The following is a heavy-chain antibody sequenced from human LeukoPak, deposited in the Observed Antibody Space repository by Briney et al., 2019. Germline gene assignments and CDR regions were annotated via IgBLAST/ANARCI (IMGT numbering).Heavy chain of an antibody. CDR1: VFTFSGSA. V-gene: IGHV3-73*01. D-gene: IGHD3-22*01. Sequence: TGGSLRLSCAASVFTFSGSAMHWVRQASGKGLEWVGRIRSKANSYATAYAASVKGRFTISRDDSKNTAYLQMNSLKTEDTAVYYCTRHVDDYYDSSGYYLDAFDIWGQGTMVTVSS. CDR2: IRSKANSYAT. J-gene: IGHJ3*02. CDR3: TRHVDDYYDSSGYYLDAFDI.